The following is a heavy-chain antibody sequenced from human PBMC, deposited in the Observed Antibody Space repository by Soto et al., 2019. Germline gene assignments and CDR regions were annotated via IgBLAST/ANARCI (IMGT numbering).Heavy chain of an antibody. CDR3: AKGSYSGRYSDFDC. Sequence: GSLRLSCAASGFTFSSYGMFWVRQAPGRGLEWVAFISYDGSNKCSDSVKGRFTISRDNSKNTLYLQMNSLRAEDTAVYYCAKGSYSGRYSDFDCWGQGTLVTVSS. V-gene: IGHV3-30*18. D-gene: IGHD1-26*01. CDR2: ISYDGSNK. CDR1: GFTFSSYG. J-gene: IGHJ4*02.